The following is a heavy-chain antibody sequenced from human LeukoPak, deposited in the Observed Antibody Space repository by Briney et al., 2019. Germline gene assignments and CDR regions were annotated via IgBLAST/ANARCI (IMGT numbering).Heavy chain of an antibody. V-gene: IGHV3-53*01. CDR1: GFRGNNDD. Sequence: TRGSPMGPWGKTGFRGNNDDLSGLRQAPGKGLEWVSVIYDDETTYYADSVKGRFAISRDNSKNTLYLQMDSLRAEDTAVYYCARVRYYSGGSCYEYYYYMDVWGKGTTVTVSS. J-gene: IGHJ6*03. CDR2: IYDDETT. CDR3: ARVRYYSGGSCYEYYYYMDV. D-gene: IGHD2-15*01.